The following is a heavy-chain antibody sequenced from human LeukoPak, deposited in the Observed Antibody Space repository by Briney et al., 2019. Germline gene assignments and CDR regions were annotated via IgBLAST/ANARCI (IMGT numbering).Heavy chain of an antibody. V-gene: IGHV3-23*01. Sequence: GRSLRLSCAASGFTFSSYAMSWVRQAPGKGLEWVSAISGSGGSTYYADSVKGRFTISRDNSKNTLYLQMNSLRAEDTAVYYCAKGYSYGYGAFDIWGQGTMVTVSS. CDR1: GFTFSSYA. D-gene: IGHD5-18*01. CDR2: ISGSGGST. CDR3: AKGYSYGYGAFDI. J-gene: IGHJ3*02.